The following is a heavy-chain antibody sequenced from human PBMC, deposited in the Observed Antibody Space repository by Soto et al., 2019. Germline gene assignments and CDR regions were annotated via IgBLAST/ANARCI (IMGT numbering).Heavy chain of an antibody. J-gene: IGHJ6*02. D-gene: IGHD1-26*01. CDR2: IYHSGST. V-gene: IGHV4-4*02. CDR1: GGSISSSNW. Sequence: SETLSLTCAVSGGSISSSNWWSWVRQPPGKGLEWIGEIYHSGSTNYNPSLKSRVTISVDKSKNQFSLKLSSVTAADTAVYYCATIGGGATAYGMDVWGQGTTVTVSS. CDR3: ATIGGGATAYGMDV.